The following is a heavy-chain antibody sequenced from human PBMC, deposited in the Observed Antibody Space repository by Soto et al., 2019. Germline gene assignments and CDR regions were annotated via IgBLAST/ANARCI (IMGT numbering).Heavy chain of an antibody. CDR1: GGSISSYY. CDR3: AGDTIYDSSGYYHHYGMDV. V-gene: IGHV4-59*01. J-gene: IGHJ6*02. CDR2: IYYSGST. Sequence: SETLSLTCTVSGGSISSYYWSWIRQPPGKGLEWIGYIYYSGSTNYNPSLKSRVTISVDTSKNQFSLKLSSVTAADTAVYYCAGDTIYDSSGYYHHYGMDVWGQGTTVTVSS. D-gene: IGHD3-22*01.